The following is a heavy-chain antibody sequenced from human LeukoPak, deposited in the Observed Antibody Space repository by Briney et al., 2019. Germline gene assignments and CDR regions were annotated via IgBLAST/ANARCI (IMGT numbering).Heavy chain of an antibody. J-gene: IGHJ4*02. CDR1: GFTFSSYA. Sequence: GGSLRLSCAASGFTFSSYAMSWVRQAPGKGLEWVSAISGSGGSTYYADSVKGRFTISRDNSKNTLYLQMNSLSAEDTAVYYCAKEVRGYYDSSGPFNYWGQGTLVTVSS. CDR2: ISGSGGST. D-gene: IGHD3-22*01. V-gene: IGHV3-23*01. CDR3: AKEVRGYYDSSGPFNY.